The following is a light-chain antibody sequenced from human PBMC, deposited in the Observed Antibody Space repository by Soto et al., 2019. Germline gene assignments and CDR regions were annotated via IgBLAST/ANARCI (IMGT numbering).Light chain of an antibody. CDR3: SSNAGSSNF. Sequence: QYALPQPPSASGSPGQSVTISCTGTSSDVGKYDYDSWFQHHPGKAPKLIIYEVSKLPSVVPDRFSGSKSGKTASLTVSGLQGGGEGDYYRSSNAGSSNFFGTGTKVPVL. J-gene: IGLJ1*01. CDR1: SSDVGKYDY. V-gene: IGLV2-8*01. CDR2: EVS.